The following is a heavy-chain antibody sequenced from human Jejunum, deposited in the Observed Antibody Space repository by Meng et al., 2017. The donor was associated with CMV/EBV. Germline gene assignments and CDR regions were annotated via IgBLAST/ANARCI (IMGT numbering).Heavy chain of an antibody. Sequence: YWIGWVRQLPGKGLEWMGLIYPGDWDTKYNPSFQGQVSISVDKSINTAYLQWSSLKASDTAIYYCARQHYDFWTGSYTGNSYFDYWGQG. CDR1: YW. V-gene: IGHV5-51*01. D-gene: IGHD3/OR15-3a*01. CDR2: IYPGDWDT. CDR3: ARQHYDFWTGSYTGNSYFDY. J-gene: IGHJ4*02.